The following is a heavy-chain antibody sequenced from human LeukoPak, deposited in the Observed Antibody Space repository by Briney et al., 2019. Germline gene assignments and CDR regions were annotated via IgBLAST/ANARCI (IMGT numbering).Heavy chain of an antibody. D-gene: IGHD2-8*01. J-gene: IGHJ4*02. CDR2: TNSGGTST. CDR3: AKQSYARSLGE. V-gene: IGHV3-23*01. CDR1: GFPFSDFS. Sequence: GGSLRLSCATSGFPFSDFSMSWVRQAPGKGLEWISTTNSGGTSTYYAESVKGRFTISRDNSKNTLYLQMSSLGVEDTAVYYCAKQSYARSLGEGGPGTLVSVSS.